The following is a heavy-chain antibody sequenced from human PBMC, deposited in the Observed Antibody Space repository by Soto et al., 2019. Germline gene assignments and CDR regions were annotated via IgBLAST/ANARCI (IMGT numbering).Heavy chain of an antibody. CDR3: ARDYDTSRGDWAYYGIDV. V-gene: IGHV3-66*01. D-gene: IGHD3-9*01. CDR1: GLSVSTNY. J-gene: IGHJ6*02. CDR2: IYYGGTT. Sequence: GGSLRLSCAASGLSVSTNYMSWSRQAPGKGLEWVSIIYYGGTTYYADSVKGRFTISRDDSKNTLYLQMHSLRAEDTAVYYCARDYDTSRGDWAYYGIDVWGQGTTVTAP.